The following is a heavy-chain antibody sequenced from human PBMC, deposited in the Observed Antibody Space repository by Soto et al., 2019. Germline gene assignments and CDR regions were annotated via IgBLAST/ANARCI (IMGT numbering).Heavy chain of an antibody. J-gene: IGHJ4*02. CDR3: ARDGYSSSSGRGYSDY. V-gene: IGHV1-46*03. Sequence: QVQLVQSGAEVKKPGASVQVSCKASGYTFTSYYMHWVRQAPGQGLEWMGIINRSGGSTSYAQKFQGRVTMTRDTSTSTVYMELRSLRSEDTAVYYCARDGYSSSSGRGYSDYWGQVTLVTVSS. CDR2: INRSGGST. CDR1: GYTFTSYY. D-gene: IGHD6-6*01.